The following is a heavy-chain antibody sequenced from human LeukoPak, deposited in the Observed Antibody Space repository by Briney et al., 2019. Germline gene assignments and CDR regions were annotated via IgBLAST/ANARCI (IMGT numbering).Heavy chain of an antibody. CDR2: IWYDGTNK. V-gene: IGHV3-33*01. Sequence: PGGSLRLSCAASGFTFSSYGMTWVRQAPGKRLEWVANIWYDGTNKHYADSVKGRFTISRDNSKNTLYLQMDSLRAEDTAVYYCARVIFNYDNSGLNYWGQGTLVTVSS. CDR3: ARVIFNYDNSGLNY. J-gene: IGHJ4*02. CDR1: GFTFSSYG. D-gene: IGHD3-22*01.